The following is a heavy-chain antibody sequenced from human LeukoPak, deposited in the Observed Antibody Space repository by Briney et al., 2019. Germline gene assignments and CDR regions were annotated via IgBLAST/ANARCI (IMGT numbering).Heavy chain of an antibody. CDR1: GGSISSYY. V-gene: IGHV4-59*01. CDR2: IYYSGST. J-gene: IGHJ1*01. D-gene: IGHD6-13*01. CDR3: ARVGAAAAFYFQH. Sequence: SETLSLTCTVSGGSISSYYWSWIRQPPGEGLEWIGSIYYSGSTNYNPSLKSRVTISVDTSKNQFSLKLSSVTAADTAVYYCARVGAAAAFYFQHWGQGTLVTVSS.